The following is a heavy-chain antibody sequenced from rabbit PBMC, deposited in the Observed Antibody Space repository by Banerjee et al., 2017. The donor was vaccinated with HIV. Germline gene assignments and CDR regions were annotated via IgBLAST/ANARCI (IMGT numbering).Heavy chain of an antibody. J-gene: IGHJ4*01. CDR1: GIDFSSYYY. Sequence: QSLEESGGDLVKPGASLTLTCKASGIDFSSYYYMCWVRQAPGKGLEWIACIYTGSSGSTWYASWAKGRFTISKTSSTTVDLKMTSLTAADTATYFCARCSAGYAGYGYATFWDYFNLWGQGTLVTVS. V-gene: IGHV1S40*01. CDR3: ARCSAGYAGYGYATFWDYFNL. CDR2: IYTGSSGST. D-gene: IGHD6-1*01.